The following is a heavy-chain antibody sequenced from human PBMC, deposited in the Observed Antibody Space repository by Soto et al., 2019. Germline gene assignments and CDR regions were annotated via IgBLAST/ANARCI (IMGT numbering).Heavy chain of an antibody. D-gene: IGHD5-12*01. CDR1: GFTFSYYA. J-gene: IGHJ4*02. CDR2: ISTSGGGT. Sequence: XGSLVRSCAASGFTFSYYAMSGVRQAPGKGPEWVSAISTSGGGTFYADSVKGRFTISRDNFKNTLYLQMNSLRAEDTAVYYCAKKGGYSGYDHFDYWGQGSLVTVSS. CDR3: AKKGGYSGYDHFDY. V-gene: IGHV3-23*01.